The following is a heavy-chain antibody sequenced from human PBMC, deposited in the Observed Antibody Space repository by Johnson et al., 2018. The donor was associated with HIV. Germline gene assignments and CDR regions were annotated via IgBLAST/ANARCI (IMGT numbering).Heavy chain of an antibody. V-gene: IGHV3-30*04. CDR2: ISYDGSNK. J-gene: IGHJ3*02. CDR3: ARSVHDYSDYLWGRDAFDI. CDR1: GFTFSGYP. Sequence: QVQLVESGGGVVQPGRSLRLSCAASGFTFSGYPMHWVRQAPGKGLEWVAVISYDGSNKYYADSVKGRFTISRDNRKNTLYLQMNNLRLGDTAVYYCARSVHDYSDYLWGRDAFDIWGQGTMVTVSS. D-gene: IGHD4-11*01.